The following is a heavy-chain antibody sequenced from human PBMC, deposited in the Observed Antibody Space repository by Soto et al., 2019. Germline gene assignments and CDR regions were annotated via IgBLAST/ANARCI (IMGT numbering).Heavy chain of an antibody. J-gene: IGHJ4*02. CDR1: GFKFSNYA. V-gene: IGHV3-23*01. CDR2: ISATGGGT. D-gene: IGHD3-10*01. Sequence: GGSLRLSCAASGFKFSNYAMSWVRQAPGKGLEWVSLISATGGGTYYAVTMSVADSKTQFSLRLTSVTAADTAVYYCAKARRPFRADSAFDSWGQGTLVTVSS. CDR3: AKARRPFRADSAFDS.